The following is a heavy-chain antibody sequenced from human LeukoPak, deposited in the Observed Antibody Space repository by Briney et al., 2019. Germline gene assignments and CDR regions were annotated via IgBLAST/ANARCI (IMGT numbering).Heavy chain of an antibody. CDR3: TSEYSSSPAY. J-gene: IGHJ4*02. Sequence: SDTLSLTCTVSGGSITNPTYHWGWVRQPPGKGLEWIGSIYYNGNSYYNLDLKSRLTLSIDTSNNQSSLKLESVTAADTAVYYCTSEYSSSPAYWGQGTLVTVSS. V-gene: IGHV4-39*02. CDR1: GGSITNPTYH. CDR2: IYYNGNS. D-gene: IGHD6-6*01.